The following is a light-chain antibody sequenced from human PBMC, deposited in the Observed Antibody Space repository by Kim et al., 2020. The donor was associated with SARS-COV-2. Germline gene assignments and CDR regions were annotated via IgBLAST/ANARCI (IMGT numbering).Light chain of an antibody. Sequence: LYASVGDRVTSTCQASQDISNYLNWYQQKPGKAPKLLIYDASNLETGVPSRFSGSGSVTDFTFTISSLQPEDIATYYCQQYDNLPTFGQGTKLEI. J-gene: IGKJ2*01. CDR2: DAS. CDR1: QDISNY. CDR3: QQYDNLPT. V-gene: IGKV1-33*01.